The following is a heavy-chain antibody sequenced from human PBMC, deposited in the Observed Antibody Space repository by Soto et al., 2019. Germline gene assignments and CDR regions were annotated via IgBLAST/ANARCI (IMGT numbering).Heavy chain of an antibody. Sequence: EVQLVESGGGLVQPGGSLRLSCAVSGFTFSSYSMNWVRQAPGKGLEWVSYISSGSGTTYYADSVKGRFSISRDNANNSLYLQTNSLRVEDKAVFYSAKIGTCLRMDFLGQGTTVTVSS. CDR3: AKIGTCLRMDF. V-gene: IGHV3-48*01. D-gene: IGHD3-10*01. CDR2: ISSGSGTT. CDR1: GFTFSSYS. J-gene: IGHJ6*02.